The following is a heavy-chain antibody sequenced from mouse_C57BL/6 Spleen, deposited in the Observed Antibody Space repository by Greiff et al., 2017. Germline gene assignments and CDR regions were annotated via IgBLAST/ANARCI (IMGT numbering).Heavy chain of an antibody. Sequence: VQLQQSGPGLVKPSQSLSLTCSVTGYSITSGYYWNWIRQFPGNKLEWMGYISYDGSNNYNPSLKNRISITRDTSKNQFFLKLNSVTTEDTATYYCARLSTMVTTRYFDVWGTGTTVTVSS. D-gene: IGHD2-2*01. CDR1: GYSITSGYY. CDR2: ISYDGSN. V-gene: IGHV3-6*01. CDR3: ARLSTMVTTRYFDV. J-gene: IGHJ1*03.